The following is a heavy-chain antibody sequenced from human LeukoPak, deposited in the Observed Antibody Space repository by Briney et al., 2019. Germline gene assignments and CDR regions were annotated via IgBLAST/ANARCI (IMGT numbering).Heavy chain of an antibody. D-gene: IGHD2-2*01. CDR1: GGTFSSYA. J-gene: IGHJ5*02. V-gene: IGHV1-69*13. CDR3: AREDCSSTSCYGGFDP. Sequence: GASVKVSCKASGGTFSSYAISWVRQAPGQGLEWMGGIIPIFGTANYAQKFQGRVTITADESTSTAYMELSSLRSEDTAVYYCAREDCSSTSCYGGFDPWGQGTLVTVSP. CDR2: IIPIFGTA.